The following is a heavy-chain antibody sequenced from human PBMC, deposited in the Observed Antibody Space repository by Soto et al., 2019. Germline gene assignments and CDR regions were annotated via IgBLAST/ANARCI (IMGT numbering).Heavy chain of an antibody. Sequence: SVNVSCKASGFTLTSSTMQWVRQARGQRLEWVGWIVVGSGNTNYAQKFQGRVTITRDMSTSTAYMELSSLRSEDTAVYYCGEGKCDFWSGYDYWGQGTQVSVSS. CDR3: GEGKCDFWSGYDY. V-gene: IGHV1-58*02. J-gene: IGHJ4*02. CDR2: IVVGSGNT. D-gene: IGHD3-3*01. CDR1: GFTLTSST.